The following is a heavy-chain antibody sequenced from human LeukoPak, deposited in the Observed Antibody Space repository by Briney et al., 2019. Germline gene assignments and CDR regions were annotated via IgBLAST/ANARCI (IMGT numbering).Heavy chain of an antibody. CDR1: GYTFTSYY. V-gene: IGHV1-46*01. CDR3: ARDDIVGARGDY. D-gene: IGHD1-26*01. Sequence: PRASVTVSCTASGYTFTSYYMHWVRQAPGQGLEWMGIINPSGGSTSYAQKFQGRVTMTRDTSTSTVYMELSSLRSEDTAVYYCARDDIVGARGDYWGQGTLVTVSS. CDR2: INPSGGST. J-gene: IGHJ4*02.